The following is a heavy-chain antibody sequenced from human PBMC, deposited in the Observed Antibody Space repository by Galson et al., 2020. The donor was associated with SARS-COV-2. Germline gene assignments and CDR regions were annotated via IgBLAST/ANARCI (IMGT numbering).Heavy chain of an antibody. D-gene: IGHD3-3*01. J-gene: IGHJ4*02. CDR1: GFTFSNAW. CDR3: TTDSGQTTIFGVVTDPPGY. Sequence: GGSLRLSCAASGFTFSNAWMSWVRQAPGKGLEWVGRIKSKTDGGTTDYAAPVKGRFTISRDDSKNTLYLQMNSLKTEDTAVYYCTTDSGQTTIFGVVTDPPGYWGQGTLVTVSS. CDR2: IKSKTDGGTT. V-gene: IGHV3-15*01.